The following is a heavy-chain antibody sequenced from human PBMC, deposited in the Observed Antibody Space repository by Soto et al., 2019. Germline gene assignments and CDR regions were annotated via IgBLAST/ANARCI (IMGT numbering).Heavy chain of an antibody. CDR2: IYPYDSDT. V-gene: IGHV5-51*04. CDR1: GYSFTRYW. J-gene: IGHJ6*02. CDR3: ARIEGFGSTSNAMDV. D-gene: IGHD6-13*01. Sequence: GESLKISLKGSGYSFTRYWIACVRQMPGKGLERMGIIYPYDSDTRYSPSFQDQFTISADKPITTPYLECSSLEASDTAMYYCARIEGFGSTSNAMDVWGQGTTVTVSS.